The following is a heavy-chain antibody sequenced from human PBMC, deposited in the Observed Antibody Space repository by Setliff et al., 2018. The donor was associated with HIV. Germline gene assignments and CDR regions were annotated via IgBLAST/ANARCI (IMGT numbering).Heavy chain of an antibody. J-gene: IGHJ4*02. CDR3: ARGKTWLRFLDY. CDR2: LEPEDNEI. CDR1: GYTLSELS. D-gene: IGHD5-12*01. V-gene: IGHV1-24*01. Sequence: ASVKDSCKVSGYTLSELSIHWVRQAPGKGLEWMGGLEPEDNEILYAQKFQGRVTLTADTSSDTAYMELRSLESDDTSVYNCARGKTWLRFLDYWGQGTLVTVSS.